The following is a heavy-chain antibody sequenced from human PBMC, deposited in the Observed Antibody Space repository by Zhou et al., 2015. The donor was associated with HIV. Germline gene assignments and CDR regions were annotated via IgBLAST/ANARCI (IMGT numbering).Heavy chain of an antibody. Sequence: QVQLVQSGAEVKKPGASVKVSCKASGYTFTSYGISWVRQAPGQGLEWMGWISAYNGNTNYAQKLQGRVTMTTDTSTSTAYMELRSLRSDDTAVYYCAREKAMVFAYYYYYGMDVWGQGTTVTVSS. CDR1: GYTFTSYG. J-gene: IGHJ6*02. D-gene: IGHD5-18*01. CDR3: AREKAMVFAYYYYYGMDV. CDR2: ISAYNGNT. V-gene: IGHV1-18*01.